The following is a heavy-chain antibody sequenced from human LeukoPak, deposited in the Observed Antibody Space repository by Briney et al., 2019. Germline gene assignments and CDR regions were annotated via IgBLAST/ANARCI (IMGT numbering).Heavy chain of an antibody. V-gene: IGHV3-15*01. Sequence: PGGSLRLSCAVSGFTFSNAWMTWVRQAPGKGLEWIGRIKSKADGGAADYTAPVKGRFTISRDDSKNMLFLQMNSLKTEDTAVYHCVTRSATGHGLAQYWGQGTLVTVSS. J-gene: IGHJ1*01. CDR2: IKSKADGGAA. CDR3: VTRSATGHGLAQY. CDR1: GFTFSNAW. D-gene: IGHD1-1*01.